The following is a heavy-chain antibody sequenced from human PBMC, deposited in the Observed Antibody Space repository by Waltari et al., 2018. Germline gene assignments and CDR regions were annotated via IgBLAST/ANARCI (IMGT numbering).Heavy chain of an antibody. CDR1: GCTDRNYP. CDR3: AKGAQYQLLYFYFDS. J-gene: IGHJ4*02. Sequence: EVQLVDSGGGLVQPGGSLRRSCAAPGCTDRNYPVTWVRQAPGKGLEWVSSISSTGGTIHYAASVKGRFTISRDDSKNTLYLQMHNLRAEDTAVYYCAKGAQYQLLYFYFDSWGQGTLVTVSS. V-gene: IGHV3-23*04. D-gene: IGHD2-2*02. CDR2: ISSTGGTI.